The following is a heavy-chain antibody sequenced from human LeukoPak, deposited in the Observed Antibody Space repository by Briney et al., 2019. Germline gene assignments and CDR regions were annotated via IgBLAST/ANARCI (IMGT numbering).Heavy chain of an antibody. CDR1: GGSISSGGYS. J-gene: IGHJ3*02. CDR3: ARAALTGGYYDSSGYYVVEAFDI. Sequence: SETLSLTCAVSGGSISSGGYSWSWIRQPPGKGLEWIGYIYHSGSTYYNPSLKSRVTISVDRSKNQFSLKLSSVTAADTAVYYCARAALTGGYYDSSGYYVVEAFDIWGHGTMVTVSS. CDR2: IYHSGST. V-gene: IGHV4-30-2*01. D-gene: IGHD3-22*01.